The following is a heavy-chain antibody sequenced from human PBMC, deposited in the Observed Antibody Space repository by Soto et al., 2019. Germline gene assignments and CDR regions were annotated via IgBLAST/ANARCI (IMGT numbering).Heavy chain of an antibody. CDR3: ARDPRGISYYFDD. CDR1: GGSISSYY. V-gene: IGHV4-59*01. CDR2: IYYSGST. Sequence: QVQLQESGPGLVKPSETLSLTCTVSGGSISSYYWSWIRQPPGKGLEWIGYIYYSGSTNYNPSLKSRVTISVDTSKNYFSLKLSSVTAADTSVYYCARDPRGISYYFDDWGQGTLVNVSS. D-gene: IGHD6-6*01. J-gene: IGHJ4*02.